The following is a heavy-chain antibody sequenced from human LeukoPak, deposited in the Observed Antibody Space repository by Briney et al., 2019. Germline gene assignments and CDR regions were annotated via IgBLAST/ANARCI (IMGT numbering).Heavy chain of an antibody. J-gene: IGHJ6*03. Sequence: GASVEVSCKASGYDFTKYAVQWVRQAPGQRLEWMGWIDAGNGRTKYSQDFQGRVTITRDTSARIAYMELSRLRSDDTAVYYCARDAGDDYDSSGYYSPYYYYYMDVWGKGTTVTISS. CDR3: ARDAGDDYDSSGYYSPYYYYYMDV. V-gene: IGHV1-3*01. CDR1: GYDFTKYA. D-gene: IGHD3-22*01. CDR2: IDAGNGRT.